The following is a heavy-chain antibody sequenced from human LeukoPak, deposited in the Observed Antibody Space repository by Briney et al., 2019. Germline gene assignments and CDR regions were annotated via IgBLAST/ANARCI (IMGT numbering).Heavy chain of an antibody. J-gene: IGHJ4*02. Sequence: GASVKVSCKASGYTFTGYYMHWVRQAPGQGLEWMGWINPNSGGTNYAQKFQGRVTMTRDTSISTAYMELSRLSSEGTAVYYCARMGGSSWYRSHAGPHFDYWGQGTLVTVS. CDR2: INPNSGGT. D-gene: IGHD6-13*01. V-gene: IGHV1-2*02. CDR1: GYTFTGYY. CDR3: ARMGGSSWYRSHAGPHFDY.